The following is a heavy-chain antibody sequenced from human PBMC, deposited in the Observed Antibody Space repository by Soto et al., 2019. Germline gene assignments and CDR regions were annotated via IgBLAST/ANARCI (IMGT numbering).Heavy chain of an antibody. CDR2: ITGSGGST. CDR3: AKRIYPGPRVP. CDR1: GFTFSSYA. V-gene: IGHV3-23*01. J-gene: IGHJ5*02. Sequence: GGSLRLSCAASGFTFSSYAMSWVRQPPGKGLEWVSAITGSGGSTFYADSVKGRSTISRDNSKNTVYLQINSLRVEDTAVYYCAKRIYPGPRVPWGQGTLVTVSS. D-gene: IGHD3-3*01.